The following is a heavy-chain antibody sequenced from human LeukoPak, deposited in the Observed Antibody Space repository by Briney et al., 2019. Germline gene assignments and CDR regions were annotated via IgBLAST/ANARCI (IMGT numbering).Heavy chain of an antibody. D-gene: IGHD4-23*01. V-gene: IGHV3-23*01. J-gene: IGHJ4*02. CDR2: ISGSGGST. Sequence: GGSLRLSCAASGFTFTSYAMSWVSQAPGKGLEWVSAISGSGGSTYYADSVNGRFTISRDNSKNTLYLQMSSLRAEDTAVYYCAKVGGPPTVVTRYFDYWGQGTLVSVSS. CDR3: AKVGGPPTVVTRYFDY. CDR1: GFTFTSYA.